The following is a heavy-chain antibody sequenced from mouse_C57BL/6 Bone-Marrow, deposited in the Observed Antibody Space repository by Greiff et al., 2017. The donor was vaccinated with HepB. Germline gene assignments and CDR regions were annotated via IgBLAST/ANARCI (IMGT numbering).Heavy chain of an antibody. Sequence: QVQLQQSGPELVKPGASVKISCKASGYAFSSSWMNWVKQSPGKGLEWIGRIYPGDGDTNYNGKFKGKATLTADKSSSTAYMQLSSLTSEDSAVYFCARTAQATHYFDYWGQGTTLTVSS. D-gene: IGHD3-2*02. V-gene: IGHV1-82*01. CDR1: GYAFSSSW. J-gene: IGHJ2*01. CDR2: IYPGDGDT. CDR3: ARTAQATHYFDY.